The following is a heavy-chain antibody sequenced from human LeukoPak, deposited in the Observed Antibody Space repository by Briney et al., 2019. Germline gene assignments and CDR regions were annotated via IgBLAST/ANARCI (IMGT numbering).Heavy chain of an antibody. Sequence: PGRSLRLSCAASGFTFSSYGMHWVRQAPGKGLEWVAVISYDGSNKYYADSVKGRFTISRDNSKNTLYLQMNSLRAEDTAVYYRAKDGIGYYDFWSGYYTDYWGQGTLVTVSS. J-gene: IGHJ4*02. V-gene: IGHV3-30*18. CDR2: ISYDGSNK. CDR1: GFTFSSYG. D-gene: IGHD3-3*01. CDR3: AKDGIGYYDFWSGYYTDY.